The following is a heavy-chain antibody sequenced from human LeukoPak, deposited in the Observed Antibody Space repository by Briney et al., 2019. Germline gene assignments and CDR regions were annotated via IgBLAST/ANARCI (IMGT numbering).Heavy chain of an antibody. CDR2: ISNIGTTT. J-gene: IGHJ4*02. D-gene: IGHD2-21*02. CDR3: ACDFRYLGHDF. CDR1: AFTLGDWY. V-gene: IGHV3-11*01. Sequence: PGGSLRLSCTASAFTLGDWYMSWIRQAPGKGLEWISYISNIGTTTYYAESVKGRFTISRDNAKNSLYLQINSLRAEDTAVYYCACDFRYLGHDFWGQGTLVTVSS.